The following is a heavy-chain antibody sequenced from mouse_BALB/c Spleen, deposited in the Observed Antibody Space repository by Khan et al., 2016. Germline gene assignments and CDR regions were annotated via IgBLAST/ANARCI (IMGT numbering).Heavy chain of an antibody. CDR1: GYTFTNYG. J-gene: IGHJ1*01. D-gene: IGHD1-1*01. Sequence: QIQLVQSGPELKKPGKTVKISCKASGYTFTNYGMNWVKQAPGKGLKWMGWINTYSGESTYADDFKGRFAFSLETSANTAYLQINNLKNEDTATYFCARYRSSYGSSRYFDVWGAGTTVTVSS. V-gene: IGHV9-3-1*01. CDR3: ARYRSSYGSSRYFDV. CDR2: INTYSGES.